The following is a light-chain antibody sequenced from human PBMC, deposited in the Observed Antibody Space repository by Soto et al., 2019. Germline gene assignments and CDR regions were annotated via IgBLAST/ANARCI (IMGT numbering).Light chain of an antibody. CDR2: DVY. J-gene: IGLJ1*01. V-gene: IGLV2-14*03. Sequence: SALTQPASVSGSPGQSIAISYTGVGSDVDGYDYVSWYQQHPGHAPQLMIYDVYNRPSAVSHRFSGSKSGDTASLTISGLQAEDAADYYCTSYTSSTPFYVFGTGTKVTVL. CDR1: GSDVDGYDY. CDR3: TSYTSSTPFYV.